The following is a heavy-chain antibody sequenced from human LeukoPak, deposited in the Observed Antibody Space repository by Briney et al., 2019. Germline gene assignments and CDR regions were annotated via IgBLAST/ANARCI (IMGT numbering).Heavy chain of an antibody. CDR2: IRGSGDIT. V-gene: IGHV3-23*01. D-gene: IGHD4-17*01. J-gene: IGHJ3*01. CDR3: ARDPNGDYLGAFDF. Sequence: GGSLRLSCAASGFTFSSYAMIWVRQAPGKGLEWVSAIRGSGDITLYADSVKGRFTISRDNSKNTLYLQMNRLRGEDTAVYYCARDPNGDYLGAFDFRGQGTMASVSS. CDR1: GFTFSSYA.